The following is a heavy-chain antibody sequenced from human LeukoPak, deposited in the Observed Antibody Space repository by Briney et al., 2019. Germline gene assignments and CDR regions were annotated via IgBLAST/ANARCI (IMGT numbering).Heavy chain of an antibody. V-gene: IGHV1-3*01. D-gene: IGHD6-13*01. CDR3: ARGHSSSWYDDWFDP. Sequence: ASVKVSCKASGYTFTGYAMHWVRQAPGQRLEWMGWINAGNGNTKYSQKFQGRVTITRDTSASTAYMELSSLRSEDTAVYYCARGHSSSWYDDWFDPWGQGTLVTVSS. CDR2: INAGNGNT. J-gene: IGHJ5*02. CDR1: GYTFTGYA.